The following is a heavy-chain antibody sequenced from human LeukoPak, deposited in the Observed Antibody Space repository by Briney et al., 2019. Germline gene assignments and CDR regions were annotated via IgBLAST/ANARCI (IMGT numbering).Heavy chain of an antibody. V-gene: IGHV3-23*01. J-gene: IGHJ4*02. D-gene: IGHD6-19*01. CDR2: ISGGGITT. CDR1: GFTFSNYA. Sequence: GGSLRLSCAASGFTFSNYAMSWVRKAPGKGLEWVSTISGGGITTYYADSAKGRFTISRDNSKNTMFLQMNSLRADDTAVYYCPRQSYASGWNPFDYWGQGILVTVSS. CDR3: PRQSYASGWNPFDY.